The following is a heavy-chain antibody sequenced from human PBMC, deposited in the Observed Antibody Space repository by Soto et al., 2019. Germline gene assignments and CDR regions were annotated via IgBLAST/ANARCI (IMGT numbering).Heavy chain of an antibody. D-gene: IGHD3-22*01. J-gene: IGHJ3*02. CDR1: GGTFSSYA. V-gene: IGHV1-69*13. Sequence: ASVKVSCKASGGTFSSYAISWVRQAPGQGLEWMGGIIPIFGTANYAQKFQGRVTITADESTSTAYMELSSLRSEDTAVYYCARELGDDSSGYYSDRRPDAFDIWGQGTMVTVSS. CDR2: IIPIFGTA. CDR3: ARELGDDSSGYYSDRRPDAFDI.